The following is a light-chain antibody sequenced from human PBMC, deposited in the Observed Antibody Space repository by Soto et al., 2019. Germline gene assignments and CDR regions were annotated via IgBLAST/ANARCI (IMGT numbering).Light chain of an antibody. CDR3: QHYNSYSEA. V-gene: IGKV1-5*03. J-gene: IGKJ1*01. CDR2: KAS. Sequence: DIQMTQSPSTLSASVGDRVTITCRASQSIGTWLAWYHQKPGKAPKLLIYKASTLKSGVPSRFSGSGSGTEFTLTISSLQPDDFATYYCQHYNSYSEAFGQGTKV. CDR1: QSIGTW.